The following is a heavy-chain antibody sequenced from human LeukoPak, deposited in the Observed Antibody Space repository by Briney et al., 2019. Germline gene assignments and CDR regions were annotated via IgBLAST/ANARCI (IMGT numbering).Heavy chain of an antibody. CDR1: GFTFNNYW. D-gene: IGHD6-6*01. Sequence: GGSLRLSCAGSGFTFNNYWMSWVRQAPGKGPEWVANIKQDGREKHYVDSVKGRFTISRDNAKSSLYLQMNSLRAEDTAVYYCARDGSARDTFDYWGQGTLVTVSS. CDR2: IKQDGREK. V-gene: IGHV3-7*01. CDR3: ARDGSARDTFDY. J-gene: IGHJ4*02.